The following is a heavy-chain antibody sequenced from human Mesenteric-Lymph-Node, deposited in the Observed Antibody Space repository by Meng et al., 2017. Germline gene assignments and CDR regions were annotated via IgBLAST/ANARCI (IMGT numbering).Heavy chain of an antibody. V-gene: IGHV1-2*06. CDR1: GYTFTGYY. Sequence: ASVKVSCKASGYTFTGYYMHWVRQAPGQGLEWMGRINPNSGGTNYAQKFQGRVTMTRDTSISTAYMELSRLRSEDTAVYYCARGGFDYGGNYHDAFDIWGQGTMVTVSS. CDR2: INPNSGGT. CDR3: ARGGFDYGGNYHDAFDI. D-gene: IGHD4-23*01. J-gene: IGHJ3*02.